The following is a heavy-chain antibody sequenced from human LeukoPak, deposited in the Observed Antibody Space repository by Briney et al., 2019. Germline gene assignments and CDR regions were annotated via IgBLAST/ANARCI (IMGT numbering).Heavy chain of an antibody. CDR3: AKDLYGSGSYEIRLFDY. J-gene: IGHJ4*02. Sequence: GGSLRLSCAASGFTFSSYGMHWVRQAPGKGQEWVAFIRYDGSKKFYADSVKGRFTISRDNSKNTLYLQMNSLRTEDTAVYYCAKDLYGSGSYEIRLFDYWGQGTLVTVSS. D-gene: IGHD3-10*01. CDR2: IRYDGSKK. CDR1: GFTFSSYG. V-gene: IGHV3-30*02.